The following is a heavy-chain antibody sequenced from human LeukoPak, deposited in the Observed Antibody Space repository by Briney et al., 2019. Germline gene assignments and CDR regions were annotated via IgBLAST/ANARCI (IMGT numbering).Heavy chain of an antibody. CDR1: GFTFSSYE. CDR3: ARDRGGRVVRGKGIYFDY. J-gene: IGHJ4*02. V-gene: IGHV3-48*03. Sequence: GGSLRLSCAASGFTFSSYEMNWVRQAPGKGLEWVSYISSSGSTIYYADSVKGRFTISRDNAKNSLYLQMNSLRAEDTAVYYCARDRGGRVVRGKGIYFDYWGQGTLVTVSS. CDR2: ISSSGSTI. D-gene: IGHD3-10*01.